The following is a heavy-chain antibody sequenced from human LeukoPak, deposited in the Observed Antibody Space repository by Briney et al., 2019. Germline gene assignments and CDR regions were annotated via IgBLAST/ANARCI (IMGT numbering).Heavy chain of an antibody. V-gene: IGHV4-59*01. CDR2: IYYRGST. CDR3: ARVGDTYYYGSGSYIDVFDI. CDR1: GGSISSYS. Sequence: PSETLSLTCTVSGGSISSYSCSWIRQAPGKGLEWIGYIYYRGSTNYNPSLKSRVTISSDTSKNQFSLKLTSVTAADTAVYYCARVGDTYYYGSGSYIDVFDIWGQGTMVTVSS. J-gene: IGHJ3*02. D-gene: IGHD3-10*01.